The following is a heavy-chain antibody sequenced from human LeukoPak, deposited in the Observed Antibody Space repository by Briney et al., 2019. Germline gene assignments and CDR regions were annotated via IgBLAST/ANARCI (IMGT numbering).Heavy chain of an antibody. CDR2: IIPILGIA. D-gene: IGHD6-19*01. V-gene: IGHV1-69*04. J-gene: IGHJ5*02. CDR3: ARNPVDIVATSGYSSGWYRENWFDP. Sequence: AVKVSCKASGYTFTSYDINWVRQATGQGLEWMGRIIPILGIANYAQKFQGRVTITADKSTSTAYMELSSLRSEDTAVYYCARNPVDIVATSGYSSGWYRENWFDPWGQGTLVTVSS. CDR1: GYTFTSYD.